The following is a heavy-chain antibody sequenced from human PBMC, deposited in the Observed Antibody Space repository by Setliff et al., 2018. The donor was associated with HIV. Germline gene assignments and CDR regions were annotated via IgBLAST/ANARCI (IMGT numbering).Heavy chain of an antibody. CDR3: ARGRGSGAFDI. CDR2: INPNSSDA. J-gene: IGHJ3*02. V-gene: IGHV1-2*02. Sequence: ASVKVSCKASGYTFTGYYIHWVRQAPGQGLEWMAWINPNSSDANYIQKFQGRVTMTRDTSISTAYMELSRLTSDDTAVYYCARGRGSGAFDIWGQGTMVTVSS. CDR1: GYTFTGYY. D-gene: IGHD3-10*01.